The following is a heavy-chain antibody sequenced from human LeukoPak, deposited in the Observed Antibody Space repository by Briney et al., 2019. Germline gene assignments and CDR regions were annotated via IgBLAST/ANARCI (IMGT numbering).Heavy chain of an antibody. V-gene: IGHV5-51*01. J-gene: IGHJ4*02. Sequence: GESLKISCKGSGYSFTSYWIGWVRQMPGKGLEWMGIIYPGDSDTRYSPSFQGQVTISADKSISTAYLQWSSLKASDTAMYYCASLARGVYSPPPSFAYGGQGPLVTFS. CDR3: ASLARGVYSPPPSFAY. CDR2: IYPGDSDT. CDR1: GYSFTSYW. D-gene: IGHD3-22*01.